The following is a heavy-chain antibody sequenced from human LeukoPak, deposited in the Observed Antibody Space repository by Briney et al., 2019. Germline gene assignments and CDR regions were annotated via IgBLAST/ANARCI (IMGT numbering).Heavy chain of an antibody. J-gene: IGHJ3*02. CDR1: GGSISSGGYY. V-gene: IGHV4-31*03. D-gene: IGHD1-14*01. Sequence: PSETLSLTCTVSGGSISSGGYYWSWIRQHPGKGLEWIGYIYYSGSTYYNPSLKSRVTKSVDTSKNQFSLKLSSVTAADTAVYYCARELEPGAFDIWGQGTMATVSS. CDR3: ARELEPGAFDI. CDR2: IYYSGST.